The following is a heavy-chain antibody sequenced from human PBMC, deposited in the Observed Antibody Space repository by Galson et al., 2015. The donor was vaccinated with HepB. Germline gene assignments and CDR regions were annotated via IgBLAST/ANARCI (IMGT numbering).Heavy chain of an antibody. CDR2: TYYRAKWYN. CDR3: ARVSGTTYYYGMDV. D-gene: IGHD6-13*01. Sequence: CAISGDSVSNNNAAWYRIRQSPLRGLEWPGRTYYRAKWYNDYAESLRSRITINPDTSKNQFSLQLNSVTPEDTAVYYCARVSGTTYYYGMDVWGQGTTVSVSS. J-gene: IGHJ6*02. V-gene: IGHV6-1*01. CDR1: GDSVSNNNAA.